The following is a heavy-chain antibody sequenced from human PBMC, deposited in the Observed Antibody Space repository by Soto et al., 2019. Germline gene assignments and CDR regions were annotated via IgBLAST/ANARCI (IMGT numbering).Heavy chain of an antibody. Sequence: ASVKGSCKSAGYTFTSYGISWGRQAPGQGLEWMGWISAYNGNTNYAQKLQGRVTMTTDTSTSTAYMELRSLRSDDTAVYYCARLPDCSSTSCYTWWFDPWGQGTLVTVSS. V-gene: IGHV1-18*04. CDR1: GYTFTSYG. D-gene: IGHD2-2*02. J-gene: IGHJ5*02. CDR3: ARLPDCSSTSCYTWWFDP. CDR2: ISAYNGNT.